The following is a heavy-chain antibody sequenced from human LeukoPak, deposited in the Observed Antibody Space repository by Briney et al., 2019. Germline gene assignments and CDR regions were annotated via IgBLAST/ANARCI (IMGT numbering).Heavy chain of an antibody. J-gene: IGHJ6*02. CDR3: ARGGYYDIAGMDV. Sequence: SETLSLTCTGSGGSVSSGSYYWSWIRQPPGKGLEWIGYIYYSGSTNYNPSLKSRVTISVDTSKNQFSLKLSSVTAADTAVYYCARGGYYDIAGMDVWGQGTTVTVSS. CDR2: IYYSGST. V-gene: IGHV4-61*01. D-gene: IGHD3-9*01. CDR1: GGSVSSGSYY.